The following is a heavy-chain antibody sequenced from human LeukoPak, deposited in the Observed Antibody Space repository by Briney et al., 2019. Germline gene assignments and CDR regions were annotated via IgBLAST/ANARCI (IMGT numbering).Heavy chain of an antibody. CDR2: FDPEDGET. D-gene: IGHD3-22*01. CDR1: GYTLTELS. J-gene: IGHJ4*02. V-gene: IGHV1-24*01. Sequence: GASLKVSCKVSGYTLTELSMNWVRQAPGKGLEWMGGFDPEDGETIYAQRFQGRVTLTEDTSTDTAYMELRSLRSDDTVVYYCARYAYYYDSGGSYYFDYWGQGTLVTVSS. CDR3: ARYAYYYDSGGSYYFDY.